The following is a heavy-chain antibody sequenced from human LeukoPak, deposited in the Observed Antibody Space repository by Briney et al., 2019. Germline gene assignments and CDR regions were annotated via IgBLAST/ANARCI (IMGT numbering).Heavy chain of an antibody. V-gene: IGHV3-23*01. CDR1: GFTFSSYA. D-gene: IGHD6-19*01. CDR3: AKGPHKQWLPRN. Sequence: QTGGSLRLSCAASGFTFSSYAMSWVRQAPGKGLEWVSAISGSGGSTYYADSVKGRFTISRDNSKNTLYLQMNSLRAEDTAVYYCAKGPHKQWLPRNWGQGTLVTVSS. J-gene: IGHJ4*02. CDR2: ISGSGGST.